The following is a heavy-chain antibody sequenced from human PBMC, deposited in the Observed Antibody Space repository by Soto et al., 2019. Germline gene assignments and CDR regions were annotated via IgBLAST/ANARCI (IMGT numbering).Heavy chain of an antibody. CDR3: ARGRIRPYDSSANHLDY. CDR1: GGTFSSYA. CDR2: IIPIFGTA. Sequence: SVKVSCKASGGTFSSYAISWVRQAPGQGLEWMGGIIPIFGTANYAQKFQGRVTITADESTSTAYMELSSLRSEDTAVYYCARGRIRPYDSSANHLDYWGQGTLVTVSS. J-gene: IGHJ4*02. D-gene: IGHD3-22*01. V-gene: IGHV1-69*13.